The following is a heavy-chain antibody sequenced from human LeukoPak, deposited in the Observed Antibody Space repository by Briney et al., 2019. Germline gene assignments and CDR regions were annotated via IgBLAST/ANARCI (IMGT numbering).Heavy chain of an antibody. CDR2: IYHSGST. CDR3: ARSITIFSFDY. J-gene: IGHJ4*02. CDR1: GYSISSGYY. Sequence: SETLSLTCTVSGYSISSGYYWGWIRQPPGKGLEWIGSIYHSGSTYYNPSLKSRVTISVDTSKNQFSLKLSSVTAADTAVYYCARSITIFSFDYWGQGTLVTVSS. V-gene: IGHV4-38-2*02. D-gene: IGHD3-3*01.